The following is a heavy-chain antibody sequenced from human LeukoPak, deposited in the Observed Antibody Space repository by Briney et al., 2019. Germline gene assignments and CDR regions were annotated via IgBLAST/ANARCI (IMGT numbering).Heavy chain of an antibody. CDR2: IYYSGST. CDR1: GGSISSYY. CDR3: ARDVPRGTGYMDV. V-gene: IGHV4-59*01. D-gene: IGHD3-10*01. Sequence: MPSETLTLTCSVSGGSISSYYWSWIRQPPGKGLEWIGYIYYSGSTSSNPSLKSRVTISVDTSKNQFSLRLKYVTAADTAVYYCARDVPRGTGYMDVWGKGTTVTVSS. J-gene: IGHJ6*03.